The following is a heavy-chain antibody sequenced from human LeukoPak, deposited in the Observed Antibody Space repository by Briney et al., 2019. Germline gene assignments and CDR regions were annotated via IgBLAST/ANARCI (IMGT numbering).Heavy chain of an antibody. Sequence: GGSLRLSCAASGFTFSSYAMSWVRQAPGKGLEWVSAISGSGGSTYYADSVKGRFTISRDNSKNTLYLRVNSLRAEDTAVYYCAKDPILTGSFSGWFDPWGQGTLVTVSS. CDR2: ISGSGGST. CDR1: GFTFSSYA. D-gene: IGHD3-9*01. J-gene: IGHJ5*02. V-gene: IGHV3-23*01. CDR3: AKDPILTGSFSGWFDP.